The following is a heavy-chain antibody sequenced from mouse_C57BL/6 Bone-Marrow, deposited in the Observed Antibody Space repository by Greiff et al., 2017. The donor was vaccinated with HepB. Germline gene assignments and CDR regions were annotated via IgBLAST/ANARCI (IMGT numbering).Heavy chain of an antibody. CDR1: GFNITDDC. CDR2: IDPDSGDT. V-gene: IGHV14-4*01. D-gene: IGHD1-1*01. Sequence: EVQLQQPGAELVRPGASVKLSCTASGFNITDDCMHWVKQRPVQGLEWIGWIDPDSGDTEDAAKFQGKATITADTSSNTAYLQLSSLTSEDSAVYDCITKVVALYYYSNDYWGQGTSATVTA. CDR3: ITKVVALYYYSNDY. J-gene: IGHJ4*01.